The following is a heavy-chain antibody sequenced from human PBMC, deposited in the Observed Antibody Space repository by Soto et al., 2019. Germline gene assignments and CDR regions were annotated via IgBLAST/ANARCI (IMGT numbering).Heavy chain of an antibody. J-gene: IGHJ5*02. D-gene: IGHD2-21*02. CDR1: GFTFSSYA. V-gene: IGHV3-23*01. Sequence: EVQLLESGGGLVQPGGSLRLSCAASGFTFSSYAMSWVRQAPGKGLEWVSTISGSGGSTHYADSVKGRFTISRDNSKNTLYLQMNSLRPEDTAVYYCANFYGGNSAHTYTIYPWGQGTLVTVSS. CDR3: ANFYGGNSAHTYTIYP. CDR2: ISGSGGST.